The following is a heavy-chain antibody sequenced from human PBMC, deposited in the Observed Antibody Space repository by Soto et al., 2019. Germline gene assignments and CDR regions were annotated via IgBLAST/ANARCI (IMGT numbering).Heavy chain of an antibody. D-gene: IGHD6-19*01. J-gene: IGHJ3*02. CDR3: AGDAPSSGWYGAFDI. CDR2: INPSGGST. Sequence: ASVKVSCKASGYTFTSYYMHWVRQAPGQGLEWMGIINPSGGSTSYAQKFQGRVTMTRDTSTSTVYMELSSLRSEDTAVYYCAGDAPSSGWYGAFDIWGQGTMVTVSS. CDR1: GYTFTSYY. V-gene: IGHV1-46*01.